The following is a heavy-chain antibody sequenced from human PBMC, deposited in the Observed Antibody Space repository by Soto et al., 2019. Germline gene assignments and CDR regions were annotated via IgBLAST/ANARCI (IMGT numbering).Heavy chain of an antibody. CDR1: GYTFTSHG. Sequence: GAPMKVSCKASGYTFTSHGISWVRQAPGQGLEWMGGIIAIFGNANYAQKLQGRVTITADESTSTAYMELSSLRSEDTAVYYCASLLRFLEWSDSFFDYWGQGTLVTVSS. CDR2: IIAIFGNA. CDR3: ASLLRFLEWSDSFFDY. D-gene: IGHD3-3*01. J-gene: IGHJ4*02. V-gene: IGHV1-69*13.